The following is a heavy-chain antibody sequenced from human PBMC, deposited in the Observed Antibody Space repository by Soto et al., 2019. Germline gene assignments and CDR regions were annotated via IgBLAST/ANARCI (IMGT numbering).Heavy chain of an antibody. D-gene: IGHD4-17*01. V-gene: IGHV4-30-4*01. CDR2: IYASGST. Sequence: QVQLQESGPGLVKPSETLSLTCTVSGGSISGGVYYWSWIRQPPVKGLEWIGYIYASGSTYYNPSLKSRVTISVDTSNNQLSLRLTSVTAADSAVYYCAREVIPLTTDWYFDLWGRGTLFTVSP. J-gene: IGHJ2*01. CDR3: AREVIPLTTDWYFDL. CDR1: GGSISGGVYY.